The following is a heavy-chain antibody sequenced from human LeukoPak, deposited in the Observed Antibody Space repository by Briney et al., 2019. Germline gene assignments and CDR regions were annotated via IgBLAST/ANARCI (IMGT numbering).Heavy chain of an antibody. CDR2: INAGNGNT. Sequence: GASVKVSCKASGYTFTSYAMHWVRQAPGQRLEWMGWINAGNGNTKYSQKFQGRVTITRDTSASTAYMELSSLRSEDTAVYYCARGGRPSYYYDSSGYTDYWGQGTLVTVSS. J-gene: IGHJ4*02. D-gene: IGHD3-22*01. CDR1: GYTFTSYA. V-gene: IGHV1-3*01. CDR3: ARGGRPSYYYDSSGYTDY.